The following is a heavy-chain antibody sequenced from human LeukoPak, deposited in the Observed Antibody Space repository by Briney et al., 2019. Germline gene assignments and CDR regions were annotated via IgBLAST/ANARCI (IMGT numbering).Heavy chain of an antibody. Sequence: GGSLRLSCAASGFPFSSYWMSWVRQAPGKGLEWVAVISYDGSNKYYADSVKGRFTISRDNSKNTLYLQMNSLRAEDTAVYYCAKAVLTYYDFWSGYPAGFYFDYWGQGTLVTVSS. CDR2: ISYDGSNK. D-gene: IGHD3-3*01. J-gene: IGHJ4*02. CDR1: GFPFSSYW. CDR3: AKAVLTYYDFWSGYPAGFYFDY. V-gene: IGHV3-30*18.